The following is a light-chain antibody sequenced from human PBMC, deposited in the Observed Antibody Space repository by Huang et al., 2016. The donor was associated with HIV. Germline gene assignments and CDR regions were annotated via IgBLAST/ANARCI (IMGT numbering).Light chain of an antibody. CDR1: QRVSNY. J-gene: IGKJ2*01. Sequence: DIQMTQSPSSLSASVGDRVTLTCRASQRVSNYVNLDQQKPGRPPSLVIYAASTLQSGVPSRFSGDGSGTDFSLTINGLQSKDFATYVCQQSYTSPRTFGPGTKVE. CDR3: QQSYTSPRT. V-gene: IGKV1-39*01. CDR2: AAS.